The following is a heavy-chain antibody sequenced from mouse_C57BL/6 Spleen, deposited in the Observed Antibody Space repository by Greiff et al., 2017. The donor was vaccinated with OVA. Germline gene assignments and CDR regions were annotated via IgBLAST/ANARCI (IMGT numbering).Heavy chain of an antibody. CDR3: ARKVNYYYYFDY. D-gene: IGHD1-1*01. CDR2: IYPGDGDT. J-gene: IGHJ2*01. V-gene: IGHV1-80*01. CDR1: GYAFSSYW. Sequence: QVQLKQSGAELVKPGASVKISCKASGYAFSSYWMNWVKQRPGKGLEWIGQIYPGDGDTNYNGKFKGKATLTADKSSSTAYMQLSSLTSEDSAVYFCARKVNYYYYFDYWGQGTTLTVSS.